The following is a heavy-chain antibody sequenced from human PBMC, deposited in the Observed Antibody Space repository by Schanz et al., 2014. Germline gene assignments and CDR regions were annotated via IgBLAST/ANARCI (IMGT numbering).Heavy chain of an antibody. CDR1: GFTFSNYG. Sequence: AQLVESGGDLVKPGGSLRLSCEASGFTFSNYGMNWVRQAPGKGLEWVGRIKSKVDGGTTDNAAPVQGRFTISRDDSKNTLHLQMNSLKTEDTAVYYCSTDLTAVDYDAIGLWGQGTMVTVSS. D-gene: IGHD4-17*01. V-gene: IGHV3-15*01. CDR3: STDLTAVDYDAIGL. J-gene: IGHJ3*01. CDR2: IKSKVDGGTT.